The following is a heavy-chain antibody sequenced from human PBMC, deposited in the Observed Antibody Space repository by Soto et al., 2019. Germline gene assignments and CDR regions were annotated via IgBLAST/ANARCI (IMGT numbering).Heavy chain of an antibody. Sequence: PGGSLRLSCAASGFTFSSYSMNWVRQAPGKGLEWASYISSSSSTIYYADSVKGRFTISRDNAKNSLYLQMNSLGDEDTAVYYCARDYVDTAMFHYYGMDVWGQGTTVTVSS. CDR1: GFTFSSYS. CDR3: ARDYVDTAMFHYYGMDV. CDR2: ISSSSSTI. D-gene: IGHD5-18*01. V-gene: IGHV3-48*02. J-gene: IGHJ6*02.